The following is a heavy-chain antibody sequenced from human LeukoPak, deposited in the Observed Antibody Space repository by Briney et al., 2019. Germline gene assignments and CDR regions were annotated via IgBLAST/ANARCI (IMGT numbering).Heavy chain of an antibody. Sequence: GGSLRLSCAASGFTVSTKYMSWVRQAPGKGLEWVSVIYSGGRTYYADSVKGRFTISRDNSKNTLYLQINSLRAEDTAVYYCAKDHLPGIVVADRDYWGQGTLVTVSS. CDR3: AKDHLPGIVVADRDY. V-gene: IGHV3-53*01. D-gene: IGHD6-19*01. J-gene: IGHJ4*02. CDR1: GFTVSTKY. CDR2: IYSGGRT.